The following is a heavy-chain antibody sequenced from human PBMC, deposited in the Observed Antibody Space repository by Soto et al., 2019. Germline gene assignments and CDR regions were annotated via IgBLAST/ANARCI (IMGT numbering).Heavy chain of an antibody. CDR1: GFTFGNFG. V-gene: IGHV3-30*18. D-gene: IGHD1-20*01. Sequence: QVRLVESGGGVVQPGTSLRLSCAASGFTFGNFGIHWIRQAPGKGLEWVAVISHDGNNRFYADSVKGRFTTSRDNSKNPLYLQMNSLRVEDTALYFCEKLWTITESGAFDVWGQGAKVIVSS. CDR3: EKLWTITESGAFDV. CDR2: ISHDGNNR. J-gene: IGHJ3*01.